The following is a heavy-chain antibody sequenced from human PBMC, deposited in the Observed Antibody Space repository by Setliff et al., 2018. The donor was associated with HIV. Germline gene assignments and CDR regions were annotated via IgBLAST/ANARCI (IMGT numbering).Heavy chain of an antibody. CDR2: INHIGGNT. J-gene: IGHJ4*02. D-gene: IGHD1-26*01. CDR3: ARGGSGSPFDY. V-gene: IGHV4-34*01. CDR1: GGSFSGHY. Sequence: ASETLSLTCAVYGGSFSGHYWSWIRQSPGKGLEWIGEINHIGGNTNHNPSLKSRVTISADTSKNQFSLKMRSVTAGDTAMYYCARGGSGSPFDYWGQGTLVTVSS.